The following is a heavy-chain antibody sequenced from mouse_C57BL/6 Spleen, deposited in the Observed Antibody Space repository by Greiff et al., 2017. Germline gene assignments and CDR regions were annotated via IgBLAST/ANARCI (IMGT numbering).Heavy chain of an antibody. CDR2: ISSGGSYT. D-gene: IGHD1-1*01. Sequence: EVQVVESGGDLVKPGGSLKLSCAASGFTFSSYGMSWVRQTPDKRLEWVATISSGGSYTYYPDSVKGRVTISRDNAKNTLYLQMSSLKSEDTAMYYCARQGITTVVVPFVYWGQGTTLTVSS. V-gene: IGHV5-6*01. CDR1: GFTFSSYG. J-gene: IGHJ2*01. CDR3: ARQGITTVVVPFVY.